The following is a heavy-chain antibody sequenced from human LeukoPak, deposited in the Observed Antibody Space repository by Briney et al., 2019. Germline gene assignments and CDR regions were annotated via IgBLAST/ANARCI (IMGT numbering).Heavy chain of an antibody. CDR3: TIDLRETRTFDP. D-gene: IGHD1-7*01. V-gene: IGHV3-73*01. CDR2: MRDKANNYAA. Sequence: GGSLRLSCAASGFTFSGSPIHWVRQASGQGLEWVGRMRDKANNYAAVYAAAVKGRFTISRDDSKNTAYLQMNSLKTEDTAMYYCTIDLRETRTFDPWGQGTLVTVSS. J-gene: IGHJ5*02. CDR1: GFTFSGSP.